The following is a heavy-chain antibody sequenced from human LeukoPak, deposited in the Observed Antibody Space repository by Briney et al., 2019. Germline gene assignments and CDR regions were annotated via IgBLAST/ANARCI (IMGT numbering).Heavy chain of an antibody. CDR2: ISAYNGDT. V-gene: IGHV1-18*01. J-gene: IGHJ4*02. Sequence: ASVKVSCKASDNTFTSYGISWVRQAPGQGLEWMGWISAYNGDTNYAQKVHDRVTLTTDTSTSTAYMELRGLRSDDTAIYYCARDTRGLRSGPDYFDSWGQGTLVAVSS. D-gene: IGHD2-15*01. CDR1: DNTFTSYG. CDR3: ARDTRGLRSGPDYFDS.